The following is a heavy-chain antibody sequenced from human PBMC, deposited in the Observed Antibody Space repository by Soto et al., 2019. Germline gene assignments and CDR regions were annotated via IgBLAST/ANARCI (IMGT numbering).Heavy chain of an antibody. CDR1: GGTFSSYT. CDR2: IIPILGIA. J-gene: IGHJ4*02. V-gene: IGHV1-69*02. Sequence: ASVKVSCKASGGTFSSYTISWVRQAPGQGLEWMGRIIPILGIANYAQKFQGRVTITADKSTSTAYMELSSLRSEDTAVYYCAKAPPGTRFLTPLNYFDYWGQGTLVTVSS. D-gene: IGHD3-3*01. CDR3: AKAPPGTRFLTPLNYFDY.